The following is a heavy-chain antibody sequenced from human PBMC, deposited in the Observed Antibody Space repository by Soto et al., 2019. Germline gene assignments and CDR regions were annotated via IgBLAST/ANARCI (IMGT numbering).Heavy chain of an antibody. D-gene: IGHD4-4*01. Sequence: GSLRLSCAASGFTFDNYGMSWVRQAPGKGLEWIGAITGAGDSTYNADSVKGRFTISRDNSKKTVYLQVDSLRVEDTAVYYCAKGHSDSFGNYDYFGMDVWGQGTTVTVSS. CDR3: AKGHSDSFGNYDYFGMDV. CDR1: GFTFDNYG. CDR2: ITGAGDST. V-gene: IGHV3-23*01. J-gene: IGHJ6*02.